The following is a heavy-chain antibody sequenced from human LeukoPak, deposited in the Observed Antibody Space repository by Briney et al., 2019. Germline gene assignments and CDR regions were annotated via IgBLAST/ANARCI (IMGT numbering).Heavy chain of an antibody. CDR2: IYYSGST. CDR3: AGGVAGTGGFDY. Sequence: SETLSLTCTVSGGSISSYYWSWIRQPPGKGLEWIWYIYYSGSTNYNPPPKCRATISVDTSNNKSSWKLSCITAAVTTVQSLAGGVAGTGGFDYWGQGTLVTVSS. J-gene: IGHJ4*02. V-gene: IGHV4-59*01. CDR1: GGSISSYY. D-gene: IGHD6-19*01.